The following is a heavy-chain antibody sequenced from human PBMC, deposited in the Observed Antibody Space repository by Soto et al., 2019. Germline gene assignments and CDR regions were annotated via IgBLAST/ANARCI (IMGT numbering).Heavy chain of an antibody. Sequence: QLQLQESGPGLVKPSETLSLTCTVSGDSISSSSYYWGWIRQPPGKGLEWIGSIYYSGSTYYNPSLTSXXTXSXXTSQDQFSLKLSSVSAADTAVHYCARSGGLQPIVYLVQGTLVAVSS. J-gene: IGHJ4*02. V-gene: IGHV4-39*01. CDR1: GDSISSSSYY. CDR2: IYYSGST. CDR3: ARSGGLQPIVY. D-gene: IGHD4-4*01.